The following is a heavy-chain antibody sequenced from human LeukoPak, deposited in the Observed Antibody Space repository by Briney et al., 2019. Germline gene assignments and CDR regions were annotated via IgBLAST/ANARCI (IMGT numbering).Heavy chain of an antibody. D-gene: IGHD2-2*01. J-gene: IGHJ5*02. Sequence: PSETLSLTCAVYGGSFSGYYWSWIRQPPGKGLEWIGEINHSGSTNYNPSLKSRVTISVDTSKNQFSLKLSSVTAADTAVCYCARRWGVPAERWFDPWGQGTLVTVSS. V-gene: IGHV4-34*01. CDR2: INHSGST. CDR1: GGSFSGYY. CDR3: ARRWGVPAERWFDP.